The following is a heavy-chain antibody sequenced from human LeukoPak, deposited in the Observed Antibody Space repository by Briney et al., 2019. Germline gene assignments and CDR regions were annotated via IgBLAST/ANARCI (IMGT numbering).Heavy chain of an antibody. CDR1: GGSISSSNW. D-gene: IGHD3-10*01. CDR2: IYYSGST. Sequence: SETLSLTCTVSGGSISSSNWWSWVRQPPGKGLEWIGYIYYSGSTNYNPSLKSRVTISVDTSKNQFSLKLSSVTAADTAVYYCARRLPNYYGSGSPLGAFDIWGQGTMVTVSS. CDR3: ARRLPNYYGSGSPLGAFDI. V-gene: IGHV4-4*02. J-gene: IGHJ3*02.